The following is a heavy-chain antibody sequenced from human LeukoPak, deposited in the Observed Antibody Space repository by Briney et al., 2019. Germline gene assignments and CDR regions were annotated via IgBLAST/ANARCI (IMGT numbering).Heavy chain of an antibody. CDR2: MNPNSGNT. V-gene: IGHV1-8*01. CDR3: ARASNDFWSGYYDFDY. CDR1: GYTFTSYD. Sequence: ASVKVSCKASGYTFTSYDINWVRQAPGQGLEWLGWMNPNSGNTGYAQKFRGRVTMTRNTSISTAYMELSSLRSEDTAVYYCARASNDFWSGYYDFDYWGQGTLVTVSS. J-gene: IGHJ4*02. D-gene: IGHD3-3*01.